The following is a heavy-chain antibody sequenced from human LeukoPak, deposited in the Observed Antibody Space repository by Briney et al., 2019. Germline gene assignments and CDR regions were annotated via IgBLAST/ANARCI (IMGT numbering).Heavy chain of an antibody. V-gene: IGHV4-59*01. CDR2: IYYSGST. J-gene: IGHJ4*02. D-gene: IGHD5-12*01. CDR3: ARVSGYDWESFYDY. Sequence: PSETLSLTCTVSGVSISSYYWSWIRQPPGKGLEWIGYIYYSGSTNYNPSLKSRVTISVDTSKNQFSLKLSSVTAADTAVYYCARVSGYDWESFYDYWGQGSLVTVSS. CDR1: GVSISSYY.